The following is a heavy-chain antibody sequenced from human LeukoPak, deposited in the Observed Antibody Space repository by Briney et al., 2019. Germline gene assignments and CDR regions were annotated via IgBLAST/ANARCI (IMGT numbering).Heavy chain of an antibody. CDR2: IIPIFGTA. J-gene: IGHJ4*02. CDR3: ARVAGIAAAGTTNYFDY. CDR1: GGTFSSYA. D-gene: IGHD6-13*01. V-gene: IGHV1-69*13. Sequence: GASVKVSCKASGGTFSSYAISWVRQAPGQGLEWMGGIIPIFGTANYAQKFQGRVTITADESTSTAYMELSSLRSEDTAVYYCARVAGIAAAGTTNYFDYWGQGTLVTVSS.